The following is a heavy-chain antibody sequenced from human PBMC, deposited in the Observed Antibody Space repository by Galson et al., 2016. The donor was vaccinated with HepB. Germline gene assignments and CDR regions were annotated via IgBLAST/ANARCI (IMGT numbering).Heavy chain of an antibody. CDR3: ARDRRGTCTGGRCYYYGMDV. V-gene: IGHV6-1*01. J-gene: IGHJ6*02. Sequence: CAISGDSVSNKSATWNWIRQSPSRGLEWLGRTHYTSKWYNDYAESVKSRIIINPDTPKNQFSLQLTSVTPEDTAVYFCARDRRGTCTGGRCYYYGMDVWGQGTTVTVSS. D-gene: IGHD2-8*02. CDR2: THYTSKWYN. CDR1: GDSVSNKSAT.